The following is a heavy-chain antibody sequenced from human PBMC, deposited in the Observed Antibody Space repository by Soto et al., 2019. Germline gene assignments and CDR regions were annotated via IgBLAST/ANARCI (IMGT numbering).Heavy chain of an antibody. CDR3: ARVSSVTRSLNWFDP. Sequence: QVQLQESGPGLVKPSGTLSLTCAVSGGSISSSNWWSWVRQPPGKGLEWIGEIYHSGSTNYNPSPKLRVTLSVDKSKNQCSLKLSSVTAADTAVYYCARVSSVTRSLNWFDPWGQGTLVTVSS. CDR1: GGSISSSNW. CDR2: IYHSGST. J-gene: IGHJ5*02. V-gene: IGHV4-4*02. D-gene: IGHD4-17*01.